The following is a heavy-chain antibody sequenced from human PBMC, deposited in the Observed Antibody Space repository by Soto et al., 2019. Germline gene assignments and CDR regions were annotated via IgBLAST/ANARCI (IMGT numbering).Heavy chain of an antibody. CDR2: ISDTGTT. Sequence: SETLSLTCYVSGGSVSSGGHYWGWIRQPPGKGLEWIAYISDTGTTNYNPSLKSRVTISLDMSKNRVSLRLDSVTAEDTAVYYCARRQISGNDAFDIWGQGTMVTVSS. V-gene: IGHV4-61*08. J-gene: IGHJ3*02. CDR3: ARRQISGNDAFDI. CDR1: GGSVSSGGHY.